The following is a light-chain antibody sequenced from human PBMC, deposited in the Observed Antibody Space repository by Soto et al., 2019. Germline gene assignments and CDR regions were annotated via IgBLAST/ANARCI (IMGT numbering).Light chain of an antibody. Sequence: DIVMTQSPLSLPVIPGEPASISCRSSQSLLHSNGYNYLDWYLQKPGQSPQLLIYLGSNRASGVPDRFSGSGSGTDFILKISRVEAEDVGVYYCMQAIQTPLTFGGGTKVEIK. J-gene: IGKJ4*01. CDR2: LGS. CDR3: MQAIQTPLT. V-gene: IGKV2-28*01. CDR1: QSLLHSNGYNY.